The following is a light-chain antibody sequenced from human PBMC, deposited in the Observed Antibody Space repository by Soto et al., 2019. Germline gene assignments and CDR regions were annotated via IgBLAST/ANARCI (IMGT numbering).Light chain of an antibody. V-gene: IGKV1-5*03. Sequence: DIPMSQYLYTLSGSVGDRVTIACRASQTISSWLAGYQQKPGKAPKLLIYTASILKSGVPSRFSGSGSGTEFTLTISSLQPDDFATYYXXXXNSYSEAFGQGTKVDIK. CDR3: XXXNSYSEA. CDR2: TAS. CDR1: QTISSW. J-gene: IGKJ1*01.